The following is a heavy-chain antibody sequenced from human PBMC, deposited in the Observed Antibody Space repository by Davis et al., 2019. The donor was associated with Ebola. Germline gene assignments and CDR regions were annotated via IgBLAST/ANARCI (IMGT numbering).Heavy chain of an antibody. J-gene: IGHJ6*02. D-gene: IGHD3-3*01. CDR1: GGSFSGHY. CDR3: ARGPTILGTYYYYGMDV. Sequence: SETLSLTCAVYGGSFSGHYWSWIRQPPGKGLEWIGEINHSGSTNYNPSLKSRVTISVDTSKNQFSLKLSSVTAADTAVYYCARGPTILGTYYYYGMDVWGQGTTVTVSS. V-gene: IGHV4-34*01. CDR2: INHSGST.